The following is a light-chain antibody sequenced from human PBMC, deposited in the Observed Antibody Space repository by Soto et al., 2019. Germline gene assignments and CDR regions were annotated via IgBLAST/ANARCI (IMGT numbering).Light chain of an antibody. CDR1: QSLLHSNGYNY. V-gene: IGKV2-28*01. Sequence: DIVMTQSPLSLPVTPGEPASISCRSSQSLLHSNGYNYLDWYLQKPGQSPQLLIYLGFNRASGVPDRFSGSGSGTAFTLKVSRVEAEDVGVYYCMQALQTPWTFGQGTTVDIQ. CDR2: LGF. CDR3: MQALQTPWT. J-gene: IGKJ1*01.